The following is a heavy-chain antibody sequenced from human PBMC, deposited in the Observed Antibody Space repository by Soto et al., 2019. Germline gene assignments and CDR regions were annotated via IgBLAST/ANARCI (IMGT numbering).Heavy chain of an antibody. V-gene: IGHV1-18*01. D-gene: IGHD1-1*01. CDR3: ARGRYGDY. Sequence: QVHLVQSGAEVKKPGASVKVSCKGSGYAFTTYGITWVRQAPGQGLEWMGWISAHNGNTDYAQKLQGRVIVTIDTSTSTAYMELRSLRSDDTAVYYCARGRYGDYWGQGALVTVSS. CDR2: ISAHNGNT. J-gene: IGHJ4*02. CDR1: GYAFTTYG.